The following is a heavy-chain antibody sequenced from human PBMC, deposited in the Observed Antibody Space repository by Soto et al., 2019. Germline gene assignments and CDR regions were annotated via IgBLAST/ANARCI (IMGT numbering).Heavy chain of an antibody. CDR2: IYYSGST. J-gene: IGHJ3*02. CDR1: GGSISSYY. CDR3: ARVWGGAFDI. Sequence: QVQLQESGPGLVKPSETLSLTCTVSGGSISSYYWSWIRQPPGKGLEWIGYIYYSGSTNYNPSLKRRVTITVDTSKKPCSRKLSSVTAADTAVYYCARVWGGAFDIWGQGTMVTVSS. D-gene: IGHD3-10*01. V-gene: IGHV4-59*01.